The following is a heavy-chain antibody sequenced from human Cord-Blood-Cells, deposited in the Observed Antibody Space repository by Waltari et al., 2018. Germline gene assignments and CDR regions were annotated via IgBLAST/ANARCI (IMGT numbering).Heavy chain of an antibody. CDR2: INPNRGGT. CDR3: ARGGGYSSSYFDY. V-gene: IGHV1-2*02. CDR1: GYTFTGYY. J-gene: IGHJ4*02. D-gene: IGHD6-6*01. Sequence: QVQLVQSGAEVKKPGASVKVSCKASGYTFTGYYMHWVREAPGQGLEWMGWINPNRGGTNYAQKFQGRGTMTRDTSISTAYMERSRLRSDDTAVYYCARGGGYSSSYFDYWGQGTLVTVSS.